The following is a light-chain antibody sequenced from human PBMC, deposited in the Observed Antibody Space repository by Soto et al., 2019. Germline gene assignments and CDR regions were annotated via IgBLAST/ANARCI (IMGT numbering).Light chain of an antibody. CDR1: SRDVGGYNY. Sequence: QSALTQPPSASGSPGQSVTISCTGTSRDVGGYNYVSWYQQHPGKAPKLIIYEVSKRPSGVPDRFSGSKSGNTASLTVSGLQAEDEANYYCSSYAGRNNLLFGGGT. J-gene: IGLJ2*01. V-gene: IGLV2-8*01. CDR2: EVS. CDR3: SSYAGRNNLL.